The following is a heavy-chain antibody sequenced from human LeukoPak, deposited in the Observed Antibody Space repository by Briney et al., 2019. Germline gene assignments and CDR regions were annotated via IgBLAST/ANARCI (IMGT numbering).Heavy chain of an antibody. CDR1: GFTFSSYF. Sequence: GSLRLSCAASGFTFSSYFMHWVRQAPGKGLVWVSRVSSDGTYTEYADSVKGRFTISRDNAKDTLYLQVNSLRAEDTAVYYCAITVDCRATTDCYSYFHHWGQGTLVTVSS. V-gene: IGHV3-74*03. D-gene: IGHD2-21*02. CDR2: VSSDGTYT. J-gene: IGHJ1*01. CDR3: AITVDCRATTDCYSYFHH.